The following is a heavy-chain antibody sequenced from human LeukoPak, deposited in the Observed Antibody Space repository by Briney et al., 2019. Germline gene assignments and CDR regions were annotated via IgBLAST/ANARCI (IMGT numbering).Heavy chain of an antibody. J-gene: IGHJ4*02. CDR3: ARRMATISCFDY. CDR2: INPSGGST. V-gene: IGHV1-46*01. D-gene: IGHD5-24*01. CDR1: GYTFTSYY. Sequence: ASVKVSCKASGYTFTSYYMHWVRQAPGQGLEWMGIINPSGGSTSYAQKFQGRVTITRDTSASTAYMELSSLRSEDTAVYYCARRMATISCFDYWGQGTLVTVSS.